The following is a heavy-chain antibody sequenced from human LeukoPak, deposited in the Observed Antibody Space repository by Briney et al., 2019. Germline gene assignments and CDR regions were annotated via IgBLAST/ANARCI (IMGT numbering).Heavy chain of an antibody. CDR2: INWNGGST. CDR3: ARVPVLWFGELGGYMDV. J-gene: IGHJ6*03. CDR1: GFTLSSYA. D-gene: IGHD3-10*01. Sequence: GGSLRLSCAASGFTLSSYAMSWVRQAPGKGLEWVSGINWNGGSTGYADSVKGRFTISRDNAKNSLYLQMNSLRAEDTALYYCARVPVLWFGELGGYMDVWGKGTTVTVSS. V-gene: IGHV3-20*04.